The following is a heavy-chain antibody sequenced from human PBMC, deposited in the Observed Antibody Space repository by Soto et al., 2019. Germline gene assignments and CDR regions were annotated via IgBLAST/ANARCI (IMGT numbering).Heavy chain of an antibody. V-gene: IGHV3-21*01. CDR3: ARDYGWLILYY. J-gene: IGHJ4*02. D-gene: IGHD6-19*01. Sequence: ESGGGPVKPGGSLRLSCAASGFAFNTYSMNWVRQAPGKGLEWVAFITRSSSYIYYADSVRGRFTHSRDHAKKSLYLEMTSLRAADTAIYYCARDYGWLILYYWGQGTLVTVSS. CDR2: ITRSSSYI. CDR1: GFAFNTYS.